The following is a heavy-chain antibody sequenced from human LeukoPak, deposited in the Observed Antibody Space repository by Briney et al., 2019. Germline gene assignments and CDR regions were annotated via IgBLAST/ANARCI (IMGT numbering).Heavy chain of an antibody. J-gene: IGHJ4*02. D-gene: IGHD3-10*01. Sequence: SETLSLTCTVSGDSISSGSYYWTWIRQPAGKGLEWIGRIYTSGSTNYKPSLRSRVTISVDTSKNQFSLKLTSVTAADTAVYYCARGGYYYGSGSYPLDYWGQGTLVTVSS. CDR2: IYTSGST. CDR3: ARGGYYYGSGSYPLDY. V-gene: IGHV4-61*02. CDR1: GDSISSGSYY.